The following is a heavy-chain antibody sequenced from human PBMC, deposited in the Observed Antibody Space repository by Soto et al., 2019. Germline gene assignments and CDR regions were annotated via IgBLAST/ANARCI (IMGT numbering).Heavy chain of an antibody. D-gene: IGHD3-9*01. CDR3: ARDTEYFDIWTSTRFDP. J-gene: IGHJ5*02. CDR2: IYYSGTN. CDR1: GGSINRGDYY. Sequence: QVQLQESGPGLVKPSQTLTLTCTVSGGSINRGDYYWRWIRQPPGKGLGRIGNIYYSGTNYYNASLKSRVIISLVASKKHSVLKLISVTAADTGVYYCARDTEYFDIWTSTRFDPWGEGTLVTVSS. V-gene: IGHV4-30-4*01.